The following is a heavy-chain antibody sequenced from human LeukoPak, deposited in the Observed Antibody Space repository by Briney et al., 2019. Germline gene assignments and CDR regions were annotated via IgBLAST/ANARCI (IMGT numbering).Heavy chain of an antibody. CDR1: GFTFSSYA. CDR2: ISYDGSNK. J-gene: IGHJ6*02. Sequence: GRSLRLSCAASGFTFSSYAMHWVRQAPGKGLEWVAVISYDGSNKYYADSVKGRVTISRDNSKNTLYLQMDSLRAEDTAVYYCARDFGLVDTAMVTTLYYYYGMDVWGQGTTVTVSS. V-gene: IGHV3-30-3*01. D-gene: IGHD5-18*01. CDR3: ARDFGLVDTAMVTTLYYYYGMDV.